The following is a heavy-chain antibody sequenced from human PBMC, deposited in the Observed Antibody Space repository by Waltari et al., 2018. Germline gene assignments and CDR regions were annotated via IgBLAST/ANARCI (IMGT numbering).Heavy chain of an antibody. J-gene: IGHJ4*02. CDR1: AFPFSTYW. D-gene: IGHD1-26*01. CDR3: ARIVGAPPYYFDY. CDR2: INTDGSST. V-gene: IGHV3-74*01. Sequence: EVQLVESGGGLVQPGGSLRLSCAASAFPFSTYWMYWVLQAPGQGLVWVSRINTDGSSTTYADSVRGRFTISRDNAKDTLYLQMNSLRAEDTAVYYCARIVGAPPYYFDYWGQGTLVTVSS.